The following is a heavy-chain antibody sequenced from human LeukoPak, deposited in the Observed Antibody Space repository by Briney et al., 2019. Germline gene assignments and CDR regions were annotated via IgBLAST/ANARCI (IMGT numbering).Heavy chain of an antibody. CDR1: GFTFDDYA. D-gene: IGHD1-1*01. J-gene: IGHJ4*02. CDR2: ISWNSGSI. V-gene: IGHV3-9*01. CDR3: AKDMNGYFDY. Sequence: GGSLRLSCAATGFTFDDYAMHWVRQAPGKGLEWVSGISWNSGSIGYADSVKGRFTISRDNAKNSPYLQMNSLRAEDTALYYCAKDMNGYFDYWGQGTLVTVSS.